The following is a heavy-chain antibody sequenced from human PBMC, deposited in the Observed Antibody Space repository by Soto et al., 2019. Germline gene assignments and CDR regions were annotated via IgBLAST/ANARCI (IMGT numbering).Heavy chain of an antibody. CDR3: VKNPAGTVVTTKYFQY. CDR2: ISHSGSKI. V-gene: IGHV3-11*01. J-gene: IGHJ1*01. CDR1: GFTLSDYY. Sequence: QVQLVESGGDLVKPGGSLRLSCAASGFTLSDYYMSWMRQAPGKGLEWVAYISHSGSKIYYADSVKGRFTISRDNANNSLHLKMNGLRAEDTAVYYCVKNPAGTVVTTKYFQYWGQGTLVTVSS. D-gene: IGHD2-21*02.